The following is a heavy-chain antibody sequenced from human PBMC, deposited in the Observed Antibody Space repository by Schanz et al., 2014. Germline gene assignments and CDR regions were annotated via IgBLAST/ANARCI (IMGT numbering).Heavy chain of an antibody. CDR3: ARDDRAYYYGMDV. CDR1: GYTFTSDS. V-gene: IGHV1-46*01. CDR2: INPSGGST. J-gene: IGHJ6*02. Sequence: QVQLVQSGAEVKKPGASVKVSCKASGYTFTSDSMHWVRQAPGQGLEWMGMINPSGGSTTYAQKFQGRVTMTRDTSTSTVYMELSRVTYEDTAVYYCARDDRAYYYGMDVWGQGTTXTVSS. D-gene: IGHD3-22*01.